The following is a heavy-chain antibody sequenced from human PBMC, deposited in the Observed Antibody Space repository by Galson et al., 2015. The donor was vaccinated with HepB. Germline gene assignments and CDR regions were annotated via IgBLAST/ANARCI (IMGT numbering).Heavy chain of an antibody. CDR2: ISWNSGSI. J-gene: IGHJ4*02. V-gene: IGHV3-9*01. D-gene: IGHD3-3*01. CDR3: AKATDFWSGHPLDY. Sequence: SLRLSCAASGFTFDDYAMHWVRQAPGKGLEWVSGISWNSGSIGYADSVKGRFTISRDNAKNSLYLQMNSLRAEDTALYYCAKATDFWSGHPLDYWGQGTLVTVSS. CDR1: GFTFDDYA.